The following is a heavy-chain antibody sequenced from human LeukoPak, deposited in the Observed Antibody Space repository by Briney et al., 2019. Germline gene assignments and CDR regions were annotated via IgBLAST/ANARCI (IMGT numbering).Heavy chain of an antibody. CDR3: ARGYCSGGSCYSYYYYNYMDV. V-gene: IGHV4-4*02. D-gene: IGHD2-15*01. Sequence: SETLSLTCAVSGGSISSSNWWSWVRQPPGKGLEWIGEIYRSGSTNYNPSLKSRVTISVDKSKNQFSLKLSSVTAADTAVYYCARGYCSGGSCYSYYYYNYMDVWGKGTTVTVSS. CDR1: GGSISSSNW. CDR2: IYRSGST. J-gene: IGHJ6*03.